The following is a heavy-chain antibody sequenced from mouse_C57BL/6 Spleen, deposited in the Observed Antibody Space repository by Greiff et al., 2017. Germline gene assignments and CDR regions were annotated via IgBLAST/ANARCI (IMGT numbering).Heavy chain of an antibody. CDR1: GFTFSSYG. Sequence: EVKLEESGGDLVKPGGSLKLSCAASGFTFSSYGMSWVRQTPDKRLEWVATISSGGSYTYYPDSVKGRFTISRDNAKNTLYLQMSSLKSEDTAMYYCARGGAYAMDYWGQGTSVTVSS. V-gene: IGHV5-6*02. CDR2: ISSGGSYT. CDR3: ARGGAYAMDY. J-gene: IGHJ4*01.